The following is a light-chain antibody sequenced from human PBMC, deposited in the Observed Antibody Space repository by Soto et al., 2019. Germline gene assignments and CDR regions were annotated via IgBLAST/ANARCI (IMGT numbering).Light chain of an antibody. CDR2: ENN. V-gene: IGLV1-51*02. CDR1: TSNIGSTY. Sequence: QSVLTQPPSVSAAPGQKVTISCSGSTSNIGSTYVSWYQQLPGTAPKLLIYENNKRPSGIPDRFSGSKSGTSATLGITGLQTGDEADYYCGAWDNSLSAWVFGGGTKVTVL. J-gene: IGLJ3*02. CDR3: GAWDNSLSAWV.